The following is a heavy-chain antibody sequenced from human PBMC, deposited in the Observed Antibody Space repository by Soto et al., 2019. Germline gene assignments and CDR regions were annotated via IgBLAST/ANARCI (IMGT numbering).Heavy chain of an antibody. D-gene: IGHD3-22*01. J-gene: IGHJ4*02. CDR2: IYYSGST. Sequence: SETLSLTCTVSGGSISSYYWSWIRQPPGKGLEWIGYIYYSGSTNYNPSLKSRVTISVDTSKNQFSLKLSSVTAADTAVYYCARLYDSSGYYYVGLDYWGLGTLVTVSS. CDR1: GGSISSYY. CDR3: ARLYDSSGYYYVGLDY. V-gene: IGHV4-59*01.